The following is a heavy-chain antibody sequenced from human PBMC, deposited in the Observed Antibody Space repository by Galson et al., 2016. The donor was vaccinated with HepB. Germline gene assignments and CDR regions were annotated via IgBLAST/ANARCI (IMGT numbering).Heavy chain of an antibody. D-gene: IGHD2-15*01. CDR1: GFTFSSYW. CDR2: ISSSSGYI. J-gene: IGHJ4*02. V-gene: IGHV3-21*01. CDR3: ARERGGPGYCDGGSCYQTFDC. Sequence: SLRLSCAASGFTFSSYWMSWVRQAPGKGLEWVSSISSSSGYIYYADSVKGRYTISRDNTKNSLYLQMNSLRAEDKAVYYCARERGGPGYCDGGSCYQTFDCWGEGTLGTVSA.